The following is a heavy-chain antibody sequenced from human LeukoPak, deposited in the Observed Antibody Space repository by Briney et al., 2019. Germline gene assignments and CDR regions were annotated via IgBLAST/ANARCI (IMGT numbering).Heavy chain of an antibody. CDR2: IYTSGST. Sequence: PSETLSLTCTVSGGSISSSSYYWGWIRQPPGKGLEWIGRIYTSGSTNYNPSLKSRVTMSVDTSKNQFSLKLSSVTAADTAVYYCARAPPVHDFWSGPYRGHYYYYMDVWGKGTTVTVSS. V-gene: IGHV4-39*07. CDR1: GGSISSSSYY. J-gene: IGHJ6*03. CDR3: ARAPPVHDFWSGPYRGHYYYYMDV. D-gene: IGHD3-3*01.